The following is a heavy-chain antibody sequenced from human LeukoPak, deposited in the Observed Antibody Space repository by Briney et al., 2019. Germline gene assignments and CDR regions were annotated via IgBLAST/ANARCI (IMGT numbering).Heavy chain of an antibody. Sequence: ASVKVSCKASGYTFTGYYMHWVRQAPGQGLEWMGWINPNSGGTNYAQKFQGRVTMTRDTSISTAYMELRSLRSDDTAVYYCARVLDFWSGYYVYYYYYMDVWGKGTTVTVSS. CDR2: INPNSGGT. J-gene: IGHJ6*03. D-gene: IGHD3-3*01. CDR3: ARVLDFWSGYYVYYYYYMDV. CDR1: GYTFTGYY. V-gene: IGHV1-2*02.